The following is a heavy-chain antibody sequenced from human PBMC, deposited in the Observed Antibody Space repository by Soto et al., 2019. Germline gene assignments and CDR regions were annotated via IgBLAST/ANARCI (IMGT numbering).Heavy chain of an antibody. CDR3: AREAFYYDFWSGYYQFDY. CDR1: GFTFSSYW. V-gene: IGHV3-74*01. CDR2: INSDGSST. J-gene: IGHJ4*02. D-gene: IGHD3-3*01. Sequence: GGSLRLSCAASGFTFSSYWMHWVRQAPGKGLVWVSRINSDGSSTSYADSVKGRFTISRDNAKNTLYLQMNSLRAEDTAVYYCAREAFYYDFWSGYYQFDYWGQGTLVTVSS.